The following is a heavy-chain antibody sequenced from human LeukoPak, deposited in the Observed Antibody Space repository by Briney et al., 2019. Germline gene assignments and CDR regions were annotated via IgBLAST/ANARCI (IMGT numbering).Heavy chain of an antibody. CDR1: GGSLTSGNYN. J-gene: IGHJ5*02. V-gene: IGHV4-61*02. CDR3: ARGRRNSCNKYFDP. Sequence: SETLSHTCTDSGGSLTSGNYNWSWIRQPAGMGLEWIGRIYISGGTEYNPSLKSRVTISIDTSKNQFYLRLSSVTAADTAVYYCARGRRNSCNKYFDPSGQGAPFTVSS. D-gene: IGHD2/OR15-2a*01. CDR2: IYISGGT.